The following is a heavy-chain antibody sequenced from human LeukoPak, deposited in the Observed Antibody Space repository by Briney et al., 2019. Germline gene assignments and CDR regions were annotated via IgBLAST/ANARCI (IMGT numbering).Heavy chain of an antibody. D-gene: IGHD3-22*01. J-gene: IGHJ4*02. Sequence: GSLRLSCAAPGVTLSSYAMSWIRQPPGKGLEWIGEINHSGSTNYNPSLKSRVTISVDTSKKQFSLKLSSVTAADTAVYYCVTYYFDSSGPKKNYWGQGTLVTVSS. V-gene: IGHV4-34*08. CDR1: GVTLSSYA. CDR3: VTYYFDSSGPKKNY. CDR2: INHSGST.